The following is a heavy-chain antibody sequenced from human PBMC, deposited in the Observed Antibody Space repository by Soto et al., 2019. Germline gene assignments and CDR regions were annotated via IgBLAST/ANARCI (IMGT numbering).Heavy chain of an antibody. CDR2: IYHSGST. V-gene: IGHV4-30-2*01. CDR3: ARVVTIFGVVNSMDV. J-gene: IGHJ6*02. D-gene: IGHD3-3*01. CDR1: GGSISSGGYS. Sequence: PSDTLSLTCAVSGGSISSGGYSWSWIRQPPGKGLEWIGYIYHSGSTYYNPSLKSRVTISVDRSKNQFSLKLSSVTAADTAVYYCARVVTIFGVVNSMDVWGQGTTVTVSS.